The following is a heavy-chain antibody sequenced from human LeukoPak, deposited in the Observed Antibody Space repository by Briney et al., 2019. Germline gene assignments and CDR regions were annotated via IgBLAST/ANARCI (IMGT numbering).Heavy chain of an antibody. D-gene: IGHD1-7*01. J-gene: IGHJ6*03. CDR2: IYYSGST. CDR3: ARGRAALGTYYFMDV. CDR1: GGSISGYY. V-gene: IGHV4-59*01. Sequence: SETLSLTCTVSGGSISGYYWNWIRQPPGKGLEWIGYIYYSGSTNYHPSLKSRVTISVDTSKNQFSLKMNSVTAADTAVYYCARGRAALGTYYFMDVWGKGTTVTVSS.